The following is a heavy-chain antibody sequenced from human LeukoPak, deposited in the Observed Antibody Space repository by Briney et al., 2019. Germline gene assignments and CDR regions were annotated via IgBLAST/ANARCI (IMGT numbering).Heavy chain of an antibody. CDR3: ASLSSGSLGGSFDY. CDR2: IYYSGST. Sequence: SETLSLTCTVSGGSISSGGYYWSWICQHPGKGLEWIGYIYYSGSTYYNPSLKSRVTISVDTSKNQFSLKLSSVTAADTAVYYCASLSSGSLGGSFDYWGQGTLVTVSS. V-gene: IGHV4-31*03. D-gene: IGHD3-10*01. CDR1: GGSISSGGYY. J-gene: IGHJ4*02.